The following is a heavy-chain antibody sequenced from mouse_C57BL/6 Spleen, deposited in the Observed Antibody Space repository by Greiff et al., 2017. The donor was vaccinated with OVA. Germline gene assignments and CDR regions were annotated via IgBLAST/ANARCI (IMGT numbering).Heavy chain of an antibody. V-gene: IGHV14-3*01. J-gene: IGHJ1*03. CDR2: IDPANGNT. D-gene: IGHD1-1*01. CDR3: ARGGHYYGSSYWYFDV. CDR1: GFNIKNTY. Sequence: VHVKQSVAELVRPGASVKLSCTASGFNIKNTYMHWVKQRPEQGLEWIGRIDPANGNTKYAPKFPGKATITADTSSNTAYLQLSSLTSEDTAIYYCARGGHYYGSSYWYFDVWGTGTTVTVSS.